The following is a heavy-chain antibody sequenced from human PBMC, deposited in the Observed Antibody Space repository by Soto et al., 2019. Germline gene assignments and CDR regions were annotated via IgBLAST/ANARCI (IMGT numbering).Heavy chain of an antibody. Sequence: QVQLQQWGAGLLKPSETLSLTCAVYGGSFSGYYWSWIRQPPGKGLEWIGEINHSGSTNYNPSLKSRVTISVDTAKNQFSLKLSAVTAADTAVYYCARVSPSPIGGGDCYLDYWGQGTLVTVSS. V-gene: IGHV4-34*01. J-gene: IGHJ4*02. CDR2: INHSGST. D-gene: IGHD2-21*02. CDR3: ARVSPSPIGGGDCYLDY. CDR1: GGSFSGYY.